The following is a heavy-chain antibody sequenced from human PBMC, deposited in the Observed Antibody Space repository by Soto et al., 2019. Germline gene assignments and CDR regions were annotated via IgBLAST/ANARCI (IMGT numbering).Heavy chain of an antibody. CDR2: IYPGDSDT. D-gene: IGHD6-19*01. J-gene: IGHJ6*03. CDR3: ARTGYSSGWNRYYYYYMDV. V-gene: IGHV5-51*03. Sequence: EVQLVQSGAEVKKPGESLKISCKGSGYSFTSYWIGWVRQMPGKGLAWMGIIYPGDSDTRYSPSFQGQVTISADKSISTAYLQWSSLKASDTAMYYCARTGYSSGWNRYYYYYMDVWGKGTTVTVSS. CDR1: GYSFTSYW.